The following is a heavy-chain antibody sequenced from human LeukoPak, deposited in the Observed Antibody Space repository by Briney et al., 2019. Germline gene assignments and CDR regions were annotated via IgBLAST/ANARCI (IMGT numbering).Heavy chain of an antibody. CDR2: ISAYNGNT. V-gene: IGHV1-18*01. CDR1: GYTFTSYG. J-gene: IGHJ5*02. D-gene: IGHD2-8*01. CDR3: ARGRAGYCTNGVCTRSLKNWFDP. Sequence: ASVKVSCKASGYTFTSYGISWVRQAPGQGLEWMGWISAYNGNTNYAQKLQGRVTMTTDTSTSTAYMELRSLRSDDTAVYYCARGRAGYCTNGVCTRSLKNWFDPWSQGTLVTVSS.